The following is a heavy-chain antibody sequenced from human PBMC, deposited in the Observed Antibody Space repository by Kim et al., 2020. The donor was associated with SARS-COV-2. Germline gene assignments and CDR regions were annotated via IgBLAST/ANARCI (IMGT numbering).Heavy chain of an antibody. D-gene: IGHD1-7*01. Sequence: SETLSLTCTVTGGSISSSSYYWGWIRQPPGQGLEWIGSIYYSGSTYYNPSLKSRVTISVDTSKNQFSLKLSSVTAADTAVCYWARRPPNWNYGEDYYYYMDVWGNGTTVTVAS. CDR3: ARRPPNWNYGEDYYYYMDV. CDR2: IYYSGST. CDR1: GGSISSSSYY. V-gene: IGHV4-39*01. J-gene: IGHJ6*03.